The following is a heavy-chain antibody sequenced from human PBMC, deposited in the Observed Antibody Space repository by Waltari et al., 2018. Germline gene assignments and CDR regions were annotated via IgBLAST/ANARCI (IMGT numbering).Heavy chain of an antibody. D-gene: IGHD6-19*01. CDR2: IIPIRGIA. J-gene: IGHJ4*02. CDR3: ARAGGRGLLQWLVQYYFDY. Sequence: QVQLVQSGAEVKKPGSSVKVSCKASGGTFSSYTISWVRQAPGQGLEWMGRIIPIRGIANYAQKVQGRVTIAADKTTSTAYMELSSLRSEDTAVYYCARAGGRGLLQWLVQYYFDYWGQGTLVTVSS. CDR1: GGTFSSYT. V-gene: IGHV1-69*02.